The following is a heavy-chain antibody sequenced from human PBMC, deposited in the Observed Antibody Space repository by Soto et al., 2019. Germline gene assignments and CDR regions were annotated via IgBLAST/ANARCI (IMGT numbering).Heavy chain of an antibody. CDR1: RYTFSTYG. CDR2: ISAYDGNT. D-gene: IGHD5-18*01. CDR3: ARDLRKSKQLSTYYSYGMDV. J-gene: IGHJ6*02. Sequence: SSVKVSFKASRYTFSTYGVSWVRQAAGQGLEWMGWISAYDGNTNYAQKVQGRVTMTTDTSTTTAYMELRSLRSDDTAVYYCARDLRKSKQLSTYYSYGMDVWGQGTTVTVSS. V-gene: IGHV1-18*01.